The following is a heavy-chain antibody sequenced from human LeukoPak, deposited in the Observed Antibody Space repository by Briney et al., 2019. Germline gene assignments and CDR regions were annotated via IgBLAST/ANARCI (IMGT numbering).Heavy chain of an antibody. D-gene: IGHD6-19*01. CDR1: GYTFTSYG. V-gene: IGHV1-18*01. CDR3: ARDLGSGWSNWYFDL. J-gene: IGHJ2*01. CDR2: ISAYNGKT. Sequence: ASVKVSCKASGYTFTSYGINWVRQPHAQGLEWMGLISAYNGKTNYSHKLQGRVTMTTDTSTSTADMELRSLRSDDTAVYYCARDLGSGWSNWYFDLWGRGTLVTVSS.